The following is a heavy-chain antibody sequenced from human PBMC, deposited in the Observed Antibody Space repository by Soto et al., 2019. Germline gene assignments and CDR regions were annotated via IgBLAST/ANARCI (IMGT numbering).Heavy chain of an antibody. Sequence: EVQLLESGGGLVQPGGSLRLSCAASGFTFSSYAMSWVRQAPGKGLEWVSAISGSGGSTYYADSVKGRFTISRDNSKNTLYLQMNSLRAEDTAVYYCAQWVTNTLGYFDYWGQGTLVTVSS. CDR2: ISGSGGST. J-gene: IGHJ4*02. V-gene: IGHV3-23*01. D-gene: IGHD5-18*01. CDR3: AQWVTNTLGYFDY. CDR1: GFTFSSYA.